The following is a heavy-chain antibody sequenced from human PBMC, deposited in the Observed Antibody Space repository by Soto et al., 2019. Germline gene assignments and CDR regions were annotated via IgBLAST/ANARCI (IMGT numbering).Heavy chain of an antibody. D-gene: IGHD6-19*01. CDR2: IYYTGST. CDR3: ARTTIAVAGVFDN. J-gene: IGHJ4*02. V-gene: IGHV4-39*01. Sequence: QLQLQESGPGLVKPSETLSLTCTVSGGFISSSSYYWGWIRQPPGKGLEWIGSIYYTGSTYYNPSLKSRLTISVDTSKDQFSLKLSSVTAADTAVYYCARTTIAVAGVFDNWGQGTLVTVSS. CDR1: GGFISSSSYY.